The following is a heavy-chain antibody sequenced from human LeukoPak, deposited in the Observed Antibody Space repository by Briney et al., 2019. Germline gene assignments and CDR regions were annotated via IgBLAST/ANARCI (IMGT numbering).Heavy chain of an antibody. V-gene: IGHV3-21*01. CDR2: ISSSSSYI. CDR1: GFTFSSYS. J-gene: IGHJ4*02. D-gene: IGHD6-13*01. Sequence: PGGSLRLSCAASGFTFSSYSMNWVRQAPGKGLEWVSSISSSSSYIYYADSVKGRFTISRDNAKNSLYLQMNSLRAEDTAVYYCAREYSSSGGGFDYWGQGTLVTVSS. CDR3: AREYSSSGGGFDY.